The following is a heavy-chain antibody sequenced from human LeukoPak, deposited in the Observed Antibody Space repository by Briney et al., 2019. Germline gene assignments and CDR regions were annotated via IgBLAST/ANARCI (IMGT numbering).Heavy chain of an antibody. CDR3: ARDFRATYAFDI. CDR2: INPNSGGT. Sequence: ASVKVSCKASGYTFTGYYMHWVRRAPGQGLEWMGRINPNSGGTNYAQKFQGRVTMTRDTSISTAYMELSRLRSDDTAVYYCARDFRATYAFDIWGQGTMVTVSS. CDR1: GYTFTGYY. D-gene: IGHD5-24*01. J-gene: IGHJ3*02. V-gene: IGHV1-2*06.